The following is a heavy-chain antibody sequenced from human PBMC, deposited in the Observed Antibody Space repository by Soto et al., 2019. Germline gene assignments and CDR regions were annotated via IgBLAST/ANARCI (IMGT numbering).Heavy chain of an antibody. D-gene: IGHD2-21*01. J-gene: IGHJ6*02. CDR1: GYTLTELS. V-gene: IGHV1-24*01. CDR2: FDPEDGET. Sequence: ASVKVSCKVSGYTLTELSMHWVRQAPGKGLEWTGGFDPEDGETIYAQKFQGRVTMTEDTSTDTACLQWSSLKASDTAMYYCARRGGDFYYYYGMDVWGQGTTVTVSS. CDR3: ARRGGDFYYYYGMDV.